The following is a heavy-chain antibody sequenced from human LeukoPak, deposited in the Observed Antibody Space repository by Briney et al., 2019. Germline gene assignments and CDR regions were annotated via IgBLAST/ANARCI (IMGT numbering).Heavy chain of an antibody. D-gene: IGHD2-2*01. V-gene: IGHV4-34*01. Sequence: SETLSLTCAVYGGSFSGYYWSWIRQPPGKGLEWIGEINHSGSTNYNPSLKSRVTISVDTSKNQLSLELSSVTAADTALYYGGRGLYCSSTSCYEDAFDLGGQGPMVSVS. CDR1: GGSFSGYY. CDR2: INHSGST. CDR3: GRGLYCSSTSCYEDAFDL. J-gene: IGHJ3*01.